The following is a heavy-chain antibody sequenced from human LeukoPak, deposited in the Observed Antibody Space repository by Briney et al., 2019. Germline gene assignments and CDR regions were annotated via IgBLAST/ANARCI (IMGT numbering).Heavy chain of an antibody. Sequence: SETLSLTCAVYGGSFGGYYWSWIRQPPGKGLEWIGEINHSGSTNYNPSLKSRVTISVGTSKNQFSLKLSSVTAADTAVYYCARGLRRNYYGSGSPQYYFDYWGQGTLVTVSS. D-gene: IGHD3-10*01. CDR3: ARGLRRNYYGSGSPQYYFDY. CDR1: GGSFGGYY. J-gene: IGHJ4*02. V-gene: IGHV4-34*01. CDR2: INHSGST.